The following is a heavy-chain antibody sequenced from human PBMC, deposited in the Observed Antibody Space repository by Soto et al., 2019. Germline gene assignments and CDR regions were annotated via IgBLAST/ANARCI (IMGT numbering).Heavy chain of an antibody. CDR2: VYSSGST. J-gene: IGHJ4*02. CDR1: GGSISSSSHY. CDR3: ARDHPHSYGVYYFDY. D-gene: IGHD5-18*01. V-gene: IGHV4-61*01. Sequence: SETLSLTCTVSGGSISSSSHYWGWIRQPPGKGLEWIGYVYSSGSTHYNPSLQSRVTISADTSKNQVSLKVNSVTAADTAVYYCARDHPHSYGVYYFDYWGQGTLVTVSS.